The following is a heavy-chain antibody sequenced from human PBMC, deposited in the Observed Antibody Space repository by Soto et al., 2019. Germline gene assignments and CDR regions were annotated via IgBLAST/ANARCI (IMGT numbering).Heavy chain of an antibody. Sequence: QVQLQESGPGLVKPSETLSLSCTVSGGSISSHYWNWIRQSPGMGLEWIGYVYSDGGTNYNPSLQSRVTMSIDTSKNQFSLKLTSLTAADTAVYYSARSGEPRNSWYFDLWGRGTLVAVSS. V-gene: IGHV4-59*11. J-gene: IGHJ2*01. CDR2: VYSDGGT. CDR1: GGSISSHY. CDR3: ARSGEPRNSWYFDL. D-gene: IGHD1-26*01.